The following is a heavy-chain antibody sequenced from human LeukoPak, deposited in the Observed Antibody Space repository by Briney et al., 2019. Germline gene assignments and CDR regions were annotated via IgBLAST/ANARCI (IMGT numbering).Heavy chain of an antibody. CDR3: ARLLERRGSSYAYDY. D-gene: IGHD5-18*01. CDR1: GGSISSGGYY. V-gene: IGHV4-30-2*01. J-gene: IGHJ4*02. CDR2: IYHSGST. Sequence: SQTLSLTCTVSGGSISSGGYYWSWIRQPPGKGLEWIGYIYHSGSTYYNPSLKSRVPISVDTSKTQFSLKLSSVTAADTAVYYWARLLERRGSSYAYDYWGQGTLVTVSS.